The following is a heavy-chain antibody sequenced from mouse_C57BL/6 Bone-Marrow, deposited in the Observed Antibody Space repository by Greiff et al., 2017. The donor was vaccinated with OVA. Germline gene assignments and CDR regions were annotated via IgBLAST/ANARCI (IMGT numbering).Heavy chain of an antibody. J-gene: IGHJ3*01. CDR3: VRRGFAY. CDR1: GFSCNTYA. V-gene: IGHV10-1*01. Sequence: EVKLMESGGGLVQPKGSLKLSCAASGFSCNTYAMNWVRQAPGRGLEWVARIRSKSNNYATYYADSVKDRFTISRDDSESMLYLQMNNVKTEDTAMYYCVRRGFAYWGQGTLVTVSA. CDR2: IRSKSNNYAT.